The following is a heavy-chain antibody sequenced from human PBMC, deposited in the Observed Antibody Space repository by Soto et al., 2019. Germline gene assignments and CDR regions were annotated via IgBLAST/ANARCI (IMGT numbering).Heavy chain of an antibody. CDR1: GFTFSSYS. CDR3: VSVSYYYDSSGQGY. V-gene: IGHV3-21*01. J-gene: IGHJ4*02. CDR2: ISSSSSYI. Sequence: PGGSLRLSCAASGFTFSSYSMNWVRQAPGKGLEWVSSISSSSSYIYYADSVKGRFTISRDNAKNSLYLQMNSLRAEDTAVYYCVSVSYYYDSSGQGYWGQGTLVTVSS. D-gene: IGHD3-22*01.